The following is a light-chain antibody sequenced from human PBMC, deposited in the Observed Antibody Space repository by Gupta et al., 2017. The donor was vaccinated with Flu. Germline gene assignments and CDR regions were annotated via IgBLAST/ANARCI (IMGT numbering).Light chain of an antibody. CDR2: SNN. J-gene: IGLJ2*01. Sequence: QSVLPQPPSSSGPPGPTVTISWSGSSANKGGKTGNWYQQDPGTAPKLLNYSNNQRPSGVPDRFSGSKSGTSASLAISGLQAEDEADYYCATWDDSRNGEVFGGGTKLTVV. CDR1: SANKGGKT. CDR3: ATWDDSRNGEV. V-gene: IGLV1-44*01.